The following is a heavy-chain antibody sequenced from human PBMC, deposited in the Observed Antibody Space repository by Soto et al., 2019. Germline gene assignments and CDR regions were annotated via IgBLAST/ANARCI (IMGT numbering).Heavy chain of an antibody. V-gene: IGHV1-18*01. CDR3: ARGGDVAYCSSTSCYAGWFDP. J-gene: IGHJ5*02. D-gene: IGHD2-2*01. CDR1: GYTFTSYG. Sequence: ASVKVSCKASGYTFTSYGISWVRQAPGQGLEWMGWISVYNGNTNYAQKLQGRVTMTTDTSTSTAYMELRSLRSDDTAVYYCARGGDVAYCSSTSCYAGWFDPWGQGTLVTVSS. CDR2: ISVYNGNT.